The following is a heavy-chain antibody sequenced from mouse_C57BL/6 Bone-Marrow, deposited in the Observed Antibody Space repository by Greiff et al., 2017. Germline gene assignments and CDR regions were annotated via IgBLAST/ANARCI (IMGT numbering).Heavy chain of an antibody. CDR2: INPSSGYT. CDR3: ARRERGAQATFAY. V-gene: IGHV1-7*01. CDR1: GYTFTSYW. Sequence: VQLQQSGAELAKPGASVKLSCKASGYTFTSYWMHWVKQRPGQGLEWIGYINPSSGYTKYNQKFKDKATLTADKSSSTAYMQLSSLTYEDSAVYYCARRERGAQATFAYWGQGTLVTVSA. D-gene: IGHD3-2*02. J-gene: IGHJ3*01.